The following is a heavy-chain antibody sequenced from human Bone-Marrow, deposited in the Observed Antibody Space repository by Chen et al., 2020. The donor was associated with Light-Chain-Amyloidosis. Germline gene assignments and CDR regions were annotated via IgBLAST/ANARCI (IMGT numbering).Heavy chain of an antibody. J-gene: IGHJ4*02. V-gene: IGHV3-21*01. CDR2: ISSTSSYI. CDR3: ARRGSTGTAVDY. CDR1: GFTFSTYG. Sequence: EVQLVESGGGLVKPGGSLSLSCAASGFTFSTYGMNWVRQAPGKGLEWVSSISSTSSYIYYADSVKGRFTISRDNAKNSLYLQINSLRAEDTAVYYCARRGSTGTAVDYWGQGTLVTVSS. D-gene: IGHD4-4*01.